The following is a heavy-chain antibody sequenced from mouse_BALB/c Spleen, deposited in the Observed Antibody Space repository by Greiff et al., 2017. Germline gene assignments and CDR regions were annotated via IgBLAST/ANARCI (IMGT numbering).Heavy chain of an antibody. CDR2: ISSGGGST. D-gene: IGHD4-1*01. V-gene: IGHV5-12-1*01. CDR3: ARLGRDWYFDV. Sequence: EVQRVESGGGLVKPGGSLKLSCAASGFAFSSYDMSWVRQTPEKRLEWVAYISSGGGSTYYPDTVKGRFTISRDNAKNTLYLQMSSLKSEDTAMYYCARLGRDWYFDVWGAGTTVTVSS. CDR1: GFAFSSYD. J-gene: IGHJ1*01.